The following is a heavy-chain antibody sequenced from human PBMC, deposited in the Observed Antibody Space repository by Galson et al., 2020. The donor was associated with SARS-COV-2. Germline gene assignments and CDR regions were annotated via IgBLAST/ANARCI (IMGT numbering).Heavy chain of an antibody. CDR2: INHSGST. CDR1: GGSFNDYY. V-gene: IGHV4-34*01. Sequence: SETLSLTCAVYGGSFNDYYWSWIRQPPGKGLEWIGEINHSGSTNYNPSLKSRVTISVDTSKNQFSLKLNSVTAADTAVYYCAKRGYSHGLFSVGTKPLDYWGQGTLVTVSS. J-gene: IGHJ4*02. CDR3: AKRGYSHGLFSVGTKPLDY. D-gene: IGHD5-18*01.